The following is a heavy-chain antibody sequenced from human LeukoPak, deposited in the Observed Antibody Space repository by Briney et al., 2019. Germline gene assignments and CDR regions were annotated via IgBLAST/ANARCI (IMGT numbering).Heavy chain of an antibody. V-gene: IGHV1-18*01. J-gene: IGHJ4*02. CDR1: GYSFISYD. CDR2: ISAYNGNT. D-gene: IGHD3-16*01. CDR3: ARSEGVMAPFDY. Sequence: ASVKVSCKASGYSFISYDINWVRQAPGQGLEWMGWISAYNGNTNYAQKLQGRVTMTTDTSTSTAYMELRSLRSDDTAVYYCARSEGVMAPFDYWGQGTLVTVSS.